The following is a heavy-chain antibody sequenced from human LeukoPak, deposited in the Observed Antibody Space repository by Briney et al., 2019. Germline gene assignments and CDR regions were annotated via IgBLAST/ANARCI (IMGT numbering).Heavy chain of an antibody. D-gene: IGHD3-10*01. V-gene: IGHV5-51*01. CDR1: GYSFTSYW. Sequence: GESLKISCKGSGYSFTSYWIGWVRQMPGKGLEWMGIIYPGDSDTRYSPSFQGQVTISADKSISTAYLQWSSLKASDTAMYYCARNTGGFGELSVVDYWGLGTLVTVSS. CDR2: IYPGDSDT. CDR3: ARNTGGFGELSVVDY. J-gene: IGHJ4*02.